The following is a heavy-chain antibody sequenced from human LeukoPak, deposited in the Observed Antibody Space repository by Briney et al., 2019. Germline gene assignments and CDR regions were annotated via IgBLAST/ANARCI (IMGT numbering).Heavy chain of an antibody. Sequence: ASVKVSCKASGYTFTSYAMHWVRQAPGQRLEWMGWINAGNGNTKYSQKFQGRVTITRDTSASTAYMELSSLRSEDTAVYYCARSPRAAGSEGDYWGQGTLVTVSS. J-gene: IGHJ4*02. D-gene: IGHD2-15*01. V-gene: IGHV1-3*01. CDR1: GYTFTSYA. CDR2: INAGNGNT. CDR3: ARSPRAAGSEGDY.